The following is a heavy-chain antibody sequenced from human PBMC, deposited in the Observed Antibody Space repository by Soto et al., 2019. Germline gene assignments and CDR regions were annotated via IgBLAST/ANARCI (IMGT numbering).Heavy chain of an antibody. CDR1: GFTVSSNY. V-gene: IGHV3-53*02. J-gene: IGHJ6*02. CDR3: ASVRSPSNYGMDV. Sequence: EVQLVETGGGLIQPGGSLRLSCAASGFTVSSNYMSWVRQAPGKGLEWVSVIYSGGSTYYADSVKGRFTISRDNSKNTLYLQMNSLRAEDTAVYYCASVRSPSNYGMDVWGQGTTDTVSS. CDR2: IYSGGST. D-gene: IGHD2-8*01.